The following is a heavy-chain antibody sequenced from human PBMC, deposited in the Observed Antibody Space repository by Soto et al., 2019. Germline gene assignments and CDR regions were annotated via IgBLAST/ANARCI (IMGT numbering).Heavy chain of an antibody. CDR2: INHDGSSS. V-gene: IGHV3-7*01. Sequence: PGGSLRLSCAASGFTFISYWMSWVRQAPGKGLEWVAYINHDGSSSSYVDSVKGRFTISRDNAKNSLYLQMNSLRVDDTALYYCARDQTWALDYWGQG. D-gene: IGHD3-16*01. J-gene: IGHJ4*02. CDR1: GFTFISYW. CDR3: ARDQTWALDY.